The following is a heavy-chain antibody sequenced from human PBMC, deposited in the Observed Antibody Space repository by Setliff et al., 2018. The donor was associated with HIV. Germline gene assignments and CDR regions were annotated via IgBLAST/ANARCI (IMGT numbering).Heavy chain of an antibody. J-gene: IGHJ3*02. V-gene: IGHV1-18*01. Sequence: ASVKVSCKASGYTFSSYGISWVRQAPGQGVEWMGWISAYNGNTNYAQKLQGRVTMTTDTSTSTAYMELRSLRSDDTAVYYCAREYYNFWSGYYDSRFPNPIDAFDIWGQGTMVTVSS. CDR1: GYTFSSYG. CDR3: AREYYNFWSGYYDSRFPNPIDAFDI. CDR2: ISAYNGNT. D-gene: IGHD3-3*01.